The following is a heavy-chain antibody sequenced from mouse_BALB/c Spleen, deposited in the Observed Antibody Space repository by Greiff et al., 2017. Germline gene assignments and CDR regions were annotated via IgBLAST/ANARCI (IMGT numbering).Heavy chain of an antibody. CDR2: ISYSGST. CDR1: GYSITSDYA. Sequence: EVQLQQSGPGLVKPSQSLSLTCTVTGYSITSDYAWNWIRQFPGNKLEWMGYISYSGSTSYNPSLKSRISITRDTSKNQFFLQLNSVTTEDTATYYCARRYGNYVYWYFDVWGAGTTVTVSS. J-gene: IGHJ1*01. V-gene: IGHV3-2*02. D-gene: IGHD2-1*01. CDR3: ARRYGNYVYWYFDV.